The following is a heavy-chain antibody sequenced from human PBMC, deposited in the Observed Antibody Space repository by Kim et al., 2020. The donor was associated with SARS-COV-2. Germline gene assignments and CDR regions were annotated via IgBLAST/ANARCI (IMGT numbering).Heavy chain of an antibody. CDR2: IKSKTDGGTT. Sequence: GGSLRLSCAASGFTFSNAWMSWVRQAPGKGLEWVGRIKSKTDGGTTDYAAPVKGRFTISRDDSKNTLYLQMNSLKTEDTAVYYCTNSGVNYDILTGYFRYFDYWGQGTLVTVSS. J-gene: IGHJ4*02. CDR1: GFTFSNAW. V-gene: IGHV3-15*01. D-gene: IGHD3-9*01. CDR3: TNSGVNYDILTGYFRYFDY.